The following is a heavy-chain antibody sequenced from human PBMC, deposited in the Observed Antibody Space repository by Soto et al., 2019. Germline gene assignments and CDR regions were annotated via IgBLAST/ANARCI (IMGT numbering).Heavy chain of an antibody. CDR2: ISGSGGNT. D-gene: IGHD1-20*01. CDR1: GFTFSSYA. Sequence: EVQLLESGGGLVQPGGSLRLSCAASGFTFSSYAMNWVRQAPGKGLEWVSGISGSGGNTYHADSVKGRFTISRDNSKNTLYLQMNSLRAEDTAVYYCAKDLITATIDYLGQGTLVTVSS. V-gene: IGHV3-23*01. J-gene: IGHJ4*02. CDR3: AKDLITATIDY.